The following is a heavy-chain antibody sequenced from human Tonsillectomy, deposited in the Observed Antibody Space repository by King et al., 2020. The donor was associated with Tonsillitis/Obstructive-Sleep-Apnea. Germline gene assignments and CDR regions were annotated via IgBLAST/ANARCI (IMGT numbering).Heavy chain of an antibody. Sequence: VQLVQSGAEVKKPGASVKVSCKASVYTFTSYGISWVRQAPGQGLEWMGWISAYNCNTNYAQKRQGRVTMTTDTPTSTAYMVLRSLRSDDTAVYYCARDDYGDYDGWDYWGQGTLVTVSS. CDR1: VYTFTSYG. D-gene: IGHD4-17*01. CDR2: ISAYNCNT. V-gene: IGHV1-18*01. J-gene: IGHJ4*02. CDR3: ARDDYGDYDGWDY.